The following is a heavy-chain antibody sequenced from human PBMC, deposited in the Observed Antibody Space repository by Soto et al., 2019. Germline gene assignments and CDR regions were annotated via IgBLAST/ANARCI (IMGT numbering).Heavy chain of an antibody. CDR1: GCSISSGYY. CDR2: IYYSGST. D-gene: IGHD3-22*01. Sequence: KTSETLSLTCAVSGCSISSGYYWGWLRQPPGKGLEWIGSIYYSGSTNYNPSLKSRVTISVDTSKNQFSLKLSSVTAADTAVYYCARDRGEYYYDSSGFYYFDYWGQGTLVTVSS. CDR3: ARDRGEYYYDSSGFYYFDY. J-gene: IGHJ4*02. V-gene: IGHV4-38-2*02.